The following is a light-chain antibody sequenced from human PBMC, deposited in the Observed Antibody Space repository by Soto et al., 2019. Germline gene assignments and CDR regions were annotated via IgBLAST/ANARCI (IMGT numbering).Light chain of an antibody. V-gene: IGKV3-11*01. CDR3: QHRASWPST. CDR1: QSVSNY. Sequence: EIVLTQSPATLSLSPGERATLSCRASQSVSNYLAWYQQRPGQAPRLLIQDASNSATGTPVRFSGSGSGTDFTLTISSLEPEDFAVYYCQHRASWPSTFGQGTRLEIK. CDR2: DAS. J-gene: IGKJ2*01.